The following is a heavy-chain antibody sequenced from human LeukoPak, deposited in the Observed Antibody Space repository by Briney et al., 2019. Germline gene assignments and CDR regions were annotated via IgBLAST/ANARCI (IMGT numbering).Heavy chain of an antibody. CDR2: IIPIFGTA. J-gene: IGHJ4*02. D-gene: IGHD5-18*01. CDR1: GGTFSSYA. V-gene: IGHV1-69*01. CDR3: ASNPDVDTAIGY. Sequence: GSSVKVSCKASGGTFSSYAISWVRQAPGRGLEWMGGIIPIFGTANYAKKFQGRVTITADESTSTAYMELSSLRSEDTAVYYCASNPDVDTAIGYWGQGTLVTVSS.